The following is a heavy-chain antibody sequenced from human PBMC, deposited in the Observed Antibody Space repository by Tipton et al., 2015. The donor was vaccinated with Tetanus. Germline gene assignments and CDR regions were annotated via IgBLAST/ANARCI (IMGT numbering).Heavy chain of an antibody. CDR2: ISSSGSTI. CDR3: ATRNDYDILTGYYRPTYGMDV. CDR1: GFTFSDYY. V-gene: IGHV3-11*01. J-gene: IGHJ6*02. D-gene: IGHD3-9*01. Sequence: SLRLSCAASGFTFSDYYMSWIRQAPGKGLEWVSYISSSGSTIYYADSVKGRFTISRDNAKNSLYLQMNSLRAEDTAVYYCATRNDYDILTGYYRPTYGMDVWGQGTTVTVSS.